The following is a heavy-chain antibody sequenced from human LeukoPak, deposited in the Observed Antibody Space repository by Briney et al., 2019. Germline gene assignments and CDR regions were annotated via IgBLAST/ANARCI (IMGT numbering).Heavy chain of an antibody. Sequence: SQTLSLTCTVSGGSITSGSYYWSWIRQPAGKGLEWIGRIYTSGSTNYNPSLKSRVTISVDTSKNQFSLKPSSVTAADTAVYYCARAVGSSESNWFDPWGQGTLATVSS. V-gene: IGHV4-61*02. CDR2: IYTSGST. J-gene: IGHJ5*02. CDR3: ARAVGSSESNWFDP. D-gene: IGHD3-10*01. CDR1: GGSITSGSYY.